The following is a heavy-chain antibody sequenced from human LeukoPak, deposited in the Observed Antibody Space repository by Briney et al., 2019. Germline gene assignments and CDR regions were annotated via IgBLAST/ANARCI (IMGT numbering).Heavy chain of an antibody. CDR1: GFIFNTYG. CDR3: ARGIYWSLDS. Sequence: GGSLRLSCAIAGFIFNTYGMNWVRQTPGKGLEWVSTFSGGDGQSFYADSVRGRFTISRDSSRNTVSLQMNSLRVEDTAVYYCARGIYWSLDSWGQGTLVTVSS. J-gene: IGHJ4*02. D-gene: IGHD1-1*01. CDR2: FSGGDGQS. V-gene: IGHV3-23*01.